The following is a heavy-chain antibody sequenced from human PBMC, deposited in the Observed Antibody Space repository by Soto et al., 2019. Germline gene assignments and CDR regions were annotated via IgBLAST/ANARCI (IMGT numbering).Heavy chain of an antibody. Sequence: SETLSLTCTVSGVSVSSGSFYWAWIRQPPGKGLEWIGFGSYSGTTNYKPSLKSRVTISVDTSRSQISLKVSSLTAADTAVYYCARGATVTQYDYWGQGTLVTVPQ. J-gene: IGHJ4*02. CDR1: GVSVSSGSFY. CDR3: ARGATVTQYDY. CDR2: GSYSGTT. V-gene: IGHV4-61*01. D-gene: IGHD4-17*01.